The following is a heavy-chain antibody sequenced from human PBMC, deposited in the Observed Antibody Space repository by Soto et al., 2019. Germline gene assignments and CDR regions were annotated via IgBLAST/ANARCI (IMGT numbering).Heavy chain of an antibody. CDR1: GFTFSDYY. V-gene: IGHV3-11*01. CDR3: ARGPLRFLEWLLYIDY. J-gene: IGHJ4*02. Sequence: PGGSLRLSCAASGFTFSDYYMSWIRQAPGKGLEWVSYISSSGSTIYYADSVKGRFTISRDNAKNSLYLQMNSLRAEDTAVYYCARGPLRFLEWLLYIDYWGQGTLATVSS. CDR2: ISSSGSTI. D-gene: IGHD3-3*01.